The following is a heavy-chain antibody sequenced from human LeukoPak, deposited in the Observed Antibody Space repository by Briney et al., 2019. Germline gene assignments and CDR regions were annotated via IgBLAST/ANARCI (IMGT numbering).Heavy chain of an antibody. CDR3: ARDRMVRGVIILAAGY. J-gene: IGHJ4*02. CDR1: GFTFSSYA. Sequence: GGSLRLSCAASGFTFSSYAMSWVRQAPGKGLEWVSAISGSGGSTYYADSVKGRFTISRDNSKNSLYLQMNSLRAEDTAVYYCARDRMVRGVIILAAGYWGQGTLVTVSS. V-gene: IGHV3-23*01. CDR2: ISGSGGST. D-gene: IGHD3-10*01.